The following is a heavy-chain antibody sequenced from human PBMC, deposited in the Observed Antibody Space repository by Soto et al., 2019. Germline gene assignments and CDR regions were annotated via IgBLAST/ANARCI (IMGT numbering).Heavy chain of an antibody. CDR3: ARRGIRERYSWFDP. CDR1: GGSISSSSYY. D-gene: IGHD3-16*01. CDR2: IYYSGST. J-gene: IGHJ5*02. V-gene: IGHV4-39*01. Sequence: QLQLQESGPGLVKPSETLSLTCTVSGGSISSSSYYWGWIRQPPGKGLEWIGSIYYSGSTYYNPSLKSRVTISVDTSKNQFSLKLSSVTAADTAVYYCARRGIRERYSWFDPWGQGTLVTVSS.